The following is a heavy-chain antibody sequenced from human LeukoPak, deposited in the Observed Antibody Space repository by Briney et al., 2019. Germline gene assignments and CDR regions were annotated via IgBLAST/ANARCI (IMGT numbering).Heavy chain of an antibody. CDR3: ARDSAYSGTYTPDVFDV. V-gene: IGHV4-39*07. CDR1: SGSVSNSHYY. Sequence: SETLSLTCTVSSGSVSNSHYYWAWVRQPPGKGLEWLGSIFYSGTTYYNPSLDSRISTSVDTSKNQFSLRLSSVTAADTAVFYCARDSAYSGTYTPDVFDVWGQGTMVTVSS. D-gene: IGHD1-26*01. CDR2: IFYSGTT. J-gene: IGHJ3*01.